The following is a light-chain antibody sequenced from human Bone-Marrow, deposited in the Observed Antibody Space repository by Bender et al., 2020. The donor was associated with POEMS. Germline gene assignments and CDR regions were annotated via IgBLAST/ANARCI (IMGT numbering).Light chain of an antibody. CDR1: SSDVGGYNY. V-gene: IGLV2-14*01. CDR2: DVS. CDR3: SSYAGSYTSVL. J-gene: IGLJ2*01. Sequence: QSALTQPASVSGSPGQSITLSCTGTSSDVGGYNYVSWYQQHPGKAPKLMIYDVSNRPSGISNRFSGSKSGNTASLTISGLQAEDEADYYCSSYAGSYTSVLFGGGTKLTVL.